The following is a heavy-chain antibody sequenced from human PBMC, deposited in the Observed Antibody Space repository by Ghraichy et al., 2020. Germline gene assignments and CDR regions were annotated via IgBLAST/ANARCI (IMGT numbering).Heavy chain of an antibody. CDR3: ARRFRGYSGYDFGALDY. Sequence: SGPTLVKPTQTLTLTCTFSGFSLSTSGVGVGWIRQPPGKALEWLALIYWDDDKRYSPSLKSRLTITKDTSKNQVVLTMTNMDPVDTATYYCARRFRGYSGYDFGALDYWGQGTLVTVSS. CDR1: GFSLSTSGVG. J-gene: IGHJ4*02. V-gene: IGHV2-5*02. D-gene: IGHD5-12*01. CDR2: IYWDDDK.